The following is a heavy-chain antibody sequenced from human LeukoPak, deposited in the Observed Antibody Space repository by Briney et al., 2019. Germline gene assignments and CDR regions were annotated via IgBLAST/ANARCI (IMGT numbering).Heavy chain of an antibody. V-gene: IGHV3-30*18. J-gene: IGHJ5*02. CDR3: AKDVRYSSSWYDPYNWFDP. D-gene: IGHD6-13*01. Sequence: PGRSLRLSCSASGFTFSSYGMHWVRQAPGKGLEWVAVISYDGSNKYYADSVKGRFTISRDNSKNTLYLQMNSLRAEDTAVYYCAKDVRYSSSWYDPYNWFDPWGQGTLVTVSS. CDR2: ISYDGSNK. CDR1: GFTFSSYG.